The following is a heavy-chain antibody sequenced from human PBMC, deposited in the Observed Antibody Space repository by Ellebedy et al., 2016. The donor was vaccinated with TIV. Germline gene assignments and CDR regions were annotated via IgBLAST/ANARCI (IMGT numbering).Heavy chain of an antibody. J-gene: IGHJ4*02. CDR2: INPKSGDT. CDR1: GYTFTGYY. Sequence: ASVKVSCKASGYTFTGYYMHWVRQAPGQGLEWMGWINPKSGDTKSAQNFQGRVTMTRDTSISTAYMEVSGLTSDDTALYYCAKGTGSSWFDYWGQGTLVTVSS. V-gene: IGHV1-2*02. D-gene: IGHD2-2*01. CDR3: AKGTGSSWFDY.